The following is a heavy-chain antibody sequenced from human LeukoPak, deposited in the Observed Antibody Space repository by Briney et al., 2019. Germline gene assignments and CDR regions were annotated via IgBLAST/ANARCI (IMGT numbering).Heavy chain of an antibody. J-gene: IGHJ6*03. CDR3: ARGNDYGLPHYYYYMDV. CDR1: GFTFSSYG. CDR2: IWYDGSNK. D-gene: IGHD4-17*01. Sequence: GGPLRLSCAASGFTFSSYGMHWVRQAPGKGLEWVAVIWYDGSNKYYADSVKGRFTISRDNSKNTLYLQMNSLRSEDTAVYYCARGNDYGLPHYYYYMDVWGKGTTVTVSS. V-gene: IGHV3-33*01.